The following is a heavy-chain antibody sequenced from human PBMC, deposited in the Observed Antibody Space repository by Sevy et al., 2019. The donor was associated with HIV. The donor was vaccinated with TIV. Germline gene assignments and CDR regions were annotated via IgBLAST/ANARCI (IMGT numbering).Heavy chain of an antibody. J-gene: IGHJ4*02. V-gene: IGHV3-74*01. D-gene: IGHD6-6*01. CDR2: ISSDGSST. CDR3: AGDGRAARDFDY. Sequence: GGSLRLSCAASGFTFSSYWMHWVRHAPGKGLVWVSRISSDGSSTSYADSVRGRFTISRDNAKNTLYLQMNSLRAEDTAVYYCAGDGRAARDFDYWGQGTLVTVSS. CDR1: GFTFSSYW.